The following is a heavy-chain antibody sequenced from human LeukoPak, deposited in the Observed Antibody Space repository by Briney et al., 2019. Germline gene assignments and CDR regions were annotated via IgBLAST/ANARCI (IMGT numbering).Heavy chain of an antibody. CDR1: GGSISSGGYY. CDR2: MYNSGRT. D-gene: IGHD1-7*01. CDR3: VRGLLELQVYYYYGMDV. Sequence: SETLSLTCTVSGGSISSGGYYWSWIRQPPGKGLEWIGYMYNSGRTNYNPSLKSRVTISGDTSKNQFSLKLTSVTAADTAVYYCVRGLLELQVYYYYGMDVWGQGTTVTVSS. V-gene: IGHV4-61*08. J-gene: IGHJ6*02.